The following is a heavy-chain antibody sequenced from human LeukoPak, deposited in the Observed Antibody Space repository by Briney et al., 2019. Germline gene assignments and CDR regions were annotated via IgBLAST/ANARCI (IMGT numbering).Heavy chain of an antibody. J-gene: IGHJ4*02. CDR2: IIPILGIA. Sequence: ASVKVSCKASGGTFSSYTISWVRQAPGQGLEWMGRIIPILGIANYAQKFQGRVTITADKSTSAAYMALSSLRSEDTAVYYCARETKDDFWSGYPFDYWGQGILVTVSS. V-gene: IGHV1-69*04. CDR1: GGTFSSYT. CDR3: ARETKDDFWSGYPFDY. D-gene: IGHD3-3*01.